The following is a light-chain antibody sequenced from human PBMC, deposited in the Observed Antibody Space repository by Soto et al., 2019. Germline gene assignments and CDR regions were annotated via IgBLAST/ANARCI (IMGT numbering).Light chain of an antibody. V-gene: IGKV3-20*01. Sequence: EIVLTQSPGTLSLSPGERATLSCRASQTVSTNYLAWYQQKPGQAPSLLIYGASSRATGIPDRFSGSGSGTDFTFTISRLEPEDFAVYYCQQYGSSPVTFGQGTKVEIK. J-gene: IGKJ1*01. CDR2: GAS. CDR1: QTVSTNY. CDR3: QQYGSSPVT.